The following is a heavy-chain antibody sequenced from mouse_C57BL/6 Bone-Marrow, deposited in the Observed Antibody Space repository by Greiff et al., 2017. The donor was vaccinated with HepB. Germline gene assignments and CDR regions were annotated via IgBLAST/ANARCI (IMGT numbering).Heavy chain of an antibody. D-gene: IGHD2-1*01. Sequence: QVQLQQSGAELVRPGTSVKVSCKASGYAFTNYLIEWVKQRPGQGLEWIGVINPGSGGTNYNEKFKGKATMTADKSSSTAYMQRSSLTSEDSAVYCCARCGNYDFDYWGQGTTLTVSS. CDR1: GYAFTNYL. V-gene: IGHV1-54*01. CDR3: ARCGNYDFDY. J-gene: IGHJ2*01. CDR2: INPGSGGT.